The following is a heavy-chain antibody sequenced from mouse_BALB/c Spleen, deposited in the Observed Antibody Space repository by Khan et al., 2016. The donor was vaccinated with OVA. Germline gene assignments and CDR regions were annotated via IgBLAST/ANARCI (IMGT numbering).Heavy chain of an antibody. CDR2: IWGGGGT. CDR1: GFSLSRYN. CDR3: ARAYYRYDGYYAMDY. V-gene: IGHV2-6-4*01. D-gene: IGHD2-14*01. J-gene: IGHJ4*01. Sequence: QVQLKQSGPGLVAPSQSLSITCTVSGFSLSRYNIHWVRQPPGKGLEWLGMIWGGGGTDYNSNLKSRLSIRKDNSKSQVFLKMNSLQNDDKAMYDVARAYYRYDGYYAMDYWGQGTPVTVSS.